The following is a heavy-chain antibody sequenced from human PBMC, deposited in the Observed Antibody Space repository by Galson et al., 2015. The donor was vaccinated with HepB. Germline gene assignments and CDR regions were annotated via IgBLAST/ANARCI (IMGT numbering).Heavy chain of an antibody. Sequence: SLRLSCAASGFTFSSYSMNWVRQAPGKGLEWVSSISSSGSYIYYADSVKGRFTISRDNAKNSLYLQMNSLRAEDTAVYYCARVVLDAFDIWGQGTMVTVSS. D-gene: IGHD2/OR15-2a*01. CDR2: ISSSGSYI. CDR1: GFTFSSYS. V-gene: IGHV3-21*01. CDR3: ARVVLDAFDI. J-gene: IGHJ3*02.